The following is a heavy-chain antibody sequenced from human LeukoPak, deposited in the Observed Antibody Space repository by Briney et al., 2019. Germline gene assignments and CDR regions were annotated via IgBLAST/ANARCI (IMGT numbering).Heavy chain of an antibody. V-gene: IGHV1-3*01. CDR3: ATEVDTAMALDY. CDR2: INAGNGDT. CDR1: GYTFAKYA. J-gene: IGHJ4*02. Sequence: ASVKVSCKASGYTFAKYAIHWVRQAPGQRLEWMGWINAGNGDTRYSQKFQGRVTMTEDTSTDTAYMELSSLRSEDTAVYCCATEVDTAMALDYWGQGTLVTVSS. D-gene: IGHD5-18*01.